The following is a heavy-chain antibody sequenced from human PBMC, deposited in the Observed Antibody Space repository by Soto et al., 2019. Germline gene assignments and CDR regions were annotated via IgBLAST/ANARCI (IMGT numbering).Heavy chain of an antibody. Sequence: ASVKVSCKVSGYTLTELSMHWVRQAPGKGHEWMGGFDPEDGETIYAQKFQGRVTMTEDTSTDTAYMELSSLRSEDTAVYYCATRELVRGDNWFDPWGQGTLVTVSS. D-gene: IGHD6-13*01. CDR2: FDPEDGET. J-gene: IGHJ5*02. CDR3: ATRELVRGDNWFDP. CDR1: GYTLTELS. V-gene: IGHV1-24*01.